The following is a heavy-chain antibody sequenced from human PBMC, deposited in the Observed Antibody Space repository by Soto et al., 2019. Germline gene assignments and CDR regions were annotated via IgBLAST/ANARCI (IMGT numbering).Heavy chain of an antibody. Sequence: QVQLVQSGAEVKKPGSSVKVSCKASGGTFSSYAISWVRQAPGQGLEWMGGISPSFGTANYAQKFQGRVTITADESTSTAYMELSSLRSEDTAVYYCARDSLGDTAMVSGWFDPWGQGTLVTVSS. CDR1: GGTFSSYA. CDR2: ISPSFGTA. J-gene: IGHJ5*02. D-gene: IGHD5-18*01. CDR3: ARDSLGDTAMVSGWFDP. V-gene: IGHV1-69*12.